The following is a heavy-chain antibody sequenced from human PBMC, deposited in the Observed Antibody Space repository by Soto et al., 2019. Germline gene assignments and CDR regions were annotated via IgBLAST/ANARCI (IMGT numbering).Heavy chain of an antibody. CDR1: GYTFTSYG. CDR3: ATLGLYNSQPREVDY. D-gene: IGHD1-20*01. Sequence: ASVKVSCKASGYTFTSYGISWVRQAPGQGLEWMGWISAYNGNTNYAQKLQGRVTMTTDTSTSTAYMELRSLRSDDTAVYYCATLGLYNSQPREVDYWGQGTLVTVSS. CDR2: ISAYNGNT. J-gene: IGHJ4*02. V-gene: IGHV1-18*01.